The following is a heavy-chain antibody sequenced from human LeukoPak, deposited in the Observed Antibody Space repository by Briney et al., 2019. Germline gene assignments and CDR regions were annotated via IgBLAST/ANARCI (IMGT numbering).Heavy chain of an antibody. J-gene: IGHJ5*02. CDR3: ASGYQLPKS. D-gene: IGHD2-2*01. Sequence: PSETLSLTCAVYGGSFSGYYWSWIRQPPGKGLEWIGEINQSGSTNYNPSLKSRVTISVDASKNQFSLKLSSVTAADTAVYYCASGYQLPKSWGQGTLVTVSS. V-gene: IGHV4-34*01. CDR1: GGSFSGYY. CDR2: INQSGST.